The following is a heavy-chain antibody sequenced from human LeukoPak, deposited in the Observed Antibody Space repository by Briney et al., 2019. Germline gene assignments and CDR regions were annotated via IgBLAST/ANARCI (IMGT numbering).Heavy chain of an antibody. V-gene: IGHV3-33*01. Sequence: GGSLRLSCAASGFTFSSYGMHWVRQAPGKGLEWVAVIWYDGSNKYYADSVKGRFTISRDNSKNTLYLQMNSLRAEDTAVYYCARGASYYYDSSGYYHYYYYGMDVWGQGTTVTVSS. J-gene: IGHJ6*02. CDR3: ARGASYYYDSSGYYHYYYYGMDV. D-gene: IGHD3-22*01. CDR2: IWYDGSNK. CDR1: GFTFSSYG.